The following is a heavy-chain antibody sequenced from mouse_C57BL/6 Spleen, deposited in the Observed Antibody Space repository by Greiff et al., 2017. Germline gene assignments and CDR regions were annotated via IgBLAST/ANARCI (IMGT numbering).Heavy chain of an antibody. D-gene: IGHD3-2*02. V-gene: IGHV14-2*01. J-gene: IGHJ2*01. CDR1: GFNIKDYY. Sequence: VQLKQSGAELVKPGASVKLSCTASGFNIKDYYMHWVKQRTEQGLEWIGRIDPEDGETKYAPKFQGKATITADTSSNTAYLQLSSLTSEDTAVYYCASRDSSGYVEGYFDYWGQGTTLTVSS. CDR3: ASRDSSGYVEGYFDY. CDR2: IDPEDGET.